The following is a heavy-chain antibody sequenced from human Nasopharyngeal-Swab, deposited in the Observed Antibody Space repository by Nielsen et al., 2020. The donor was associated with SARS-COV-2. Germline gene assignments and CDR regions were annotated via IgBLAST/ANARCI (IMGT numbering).Heavy chain of an antibody. J-gene: IGHJ3*02. CDR1: GLSVSSNY. D-gene: IGHD3-3*01. CDR2: IYPGGST. V-gene: IGHV3-53*05. Sequence: GGSLRLSCAASGLSVSSNYMSWVRQAPGKGLEWVSIIYPGGSTYYADSVKGRFTISRDSSRNTLYLEMNSLRTDDTAVYYCTKNLRSEYLHDAFDIWGQGTMVTVSS. CDR3: TKNLRSEYLHDAFDI.